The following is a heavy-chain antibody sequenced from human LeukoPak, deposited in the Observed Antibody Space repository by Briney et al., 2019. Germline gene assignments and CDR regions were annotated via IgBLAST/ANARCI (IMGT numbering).Heavy chain of an antibody. CDR3: ATSRDGYYYGMDV. J-gene: IGHJ6*02. Sequence: SETLSLTCTVSGGSISSYYWSWIRQPPGKGLEWIGYIYYSGSTNYSPSLKSRVTISVDTSKNQFSLKLSSVTAADTAVYYCATSRDGYYYGMDVWGQGTTVTVSS. CDR2: IYYSGST. D-gene: IGHD5-24*01. CDR1: GGSISSYY. V-gene: IGHV4-59*01.